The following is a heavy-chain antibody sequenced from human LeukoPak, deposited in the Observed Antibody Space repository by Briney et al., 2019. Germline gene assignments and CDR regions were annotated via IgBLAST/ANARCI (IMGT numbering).Heavy chain of an antibody. CDR3: ASHGYSYGYYYYYMDV. V-gene: IGHV3-21*01. CDR2: ISSSSSYI. J-gene: IGHJ6*03. D-gene: IGHD5-18*01. CDR1: GFTFGSYS. Sequence: GGSLRLSCAASGFTFGSYSMNWVRQAPGKGLEWVSSISSSSSYIYYADSVKGRFTISRDNAKNSLYLQMNSLRAEDTAVYYCASHGYSYGYYYYYMDVWGKGTTVTVSS.